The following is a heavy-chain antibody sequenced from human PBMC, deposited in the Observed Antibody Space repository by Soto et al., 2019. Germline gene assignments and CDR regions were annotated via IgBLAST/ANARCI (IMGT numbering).Heavy chain of an antibody. Sequence: PGGSLRLSCAASGFTFSSYGMHWVRQAPGKGLEWVSVISYDGTNKYYGDSVKGRFTISRDNSKNTLYLQMNSLRAEDTAVYYCAKGPTAMALLDYWGQGTLVTVSS. J-gene: IGHJ4*02. CDR2: ISYDGTNK. V-gene: IGHV3-30*18. CDR1: GFTFSSYG. D-gene: IGHD5-18*01. CDR3: AKGPTAMALLDY.